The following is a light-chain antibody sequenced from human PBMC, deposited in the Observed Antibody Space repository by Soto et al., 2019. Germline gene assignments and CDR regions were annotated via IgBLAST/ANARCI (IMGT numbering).Light chain of an antibody. CDR1: SGHSTDI. CDR3: ETWDKGELV. J-gene: IGLJ2*01. Sequence: QPVLTQSSSASAFLGSSVKLTCTLNSGHSTDIIAWHQQQPGKAPRYLMKLEGRGIYNKGSGVPDRFSGSTSGADRYLTISNLQSEDEADYYCETWDKGELVFGGGTKVTVL. V-gene: IGLV4-60*03. CDR2: LEGRGIY.